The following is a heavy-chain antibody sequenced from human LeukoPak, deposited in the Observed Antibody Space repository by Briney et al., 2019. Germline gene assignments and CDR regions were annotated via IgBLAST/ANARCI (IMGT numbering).Heavy chain of an antibody. CDR2: ISWNSGSI. Sequence: GRSLRPSCAGSGFIFNNYAMHWVRQPPGKGLEWVSGISWNSGSIDYADSVKGRFTISRDNAKNSLYLQMNSLRVEDTAFYYCAKDNRRHYTSGPNPDSLHWGQGALVTVSS. CDR1: GFIFNNYA. D-gene: IGHD6-19*01. V-gene: IGHV3-9*01. CDR3: AKDNRRHYTSGPNPDSLH. J-gene: IGHJ4*02.